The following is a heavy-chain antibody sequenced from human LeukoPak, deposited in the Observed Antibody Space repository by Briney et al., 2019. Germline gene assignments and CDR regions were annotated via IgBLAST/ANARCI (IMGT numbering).Heavy chain of an antibody. J-gene: IGHJ4*02. CDR2: INHSGST. Sequence: SETLSLTCAVYGGSFSGYYWSWIRQPPGKGLEWIGEINHSGSTNYNPSLKSRVTISVDTSKHQFSLKLSSVTAADTAVYYCARDIAAHGLDYWGQGTLVTVSS. CDR3: ARDIAAHGLDY. V-gene: IGHV4-34*01. D-gene: IGHD6-6*01. CDR1: GGSFSGYY.